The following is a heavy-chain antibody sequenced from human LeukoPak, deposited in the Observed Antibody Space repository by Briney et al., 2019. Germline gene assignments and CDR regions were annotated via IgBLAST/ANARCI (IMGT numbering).Heavy chain of an antibody. CDR2: IYTTGST. D-gene: IGHD3-10*01. CDR3: ARGAYFYGSGINWFDP. V-gene: IGHV4-61*09. Sequence: SETLSLTCTVSGGSISSTSYYWSWIRQPAGKGLEWIGHIYTTGSTNYNPSLKSRVTISLATSKNHFSLKLSSVTAADTAVYYCARGAYFYGSGINWFDPWGQGTLITVSS. CDR1: GGSISSTSYY. J-gene: IGHJ5*02.